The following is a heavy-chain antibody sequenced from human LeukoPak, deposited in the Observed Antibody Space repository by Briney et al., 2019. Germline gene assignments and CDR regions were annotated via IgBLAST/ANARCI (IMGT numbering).Heavy chain of an antibody. J-gene: IGHJ4*02. CDR3: ARGRGVAARRGFDF. CDR2: IEHRGNT. V-gene: IGHV4-34*01. D-gene: IGHD6-6*01. Sequence: PSETLSLICVVNGKSFSNHYWTFSLHSPRKWLELFGEIEHRGNTNYNPSLKSRVTISVDTSKNEFSLKLKSVTAADTAVFYCARGRGVAARRGFDFWGLGTLVTVSS. CDR1: GKSFSNHY.